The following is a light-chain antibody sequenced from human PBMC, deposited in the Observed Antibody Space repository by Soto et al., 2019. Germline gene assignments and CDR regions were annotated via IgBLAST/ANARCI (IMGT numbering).Light chain of an antibody. CDR1: SSNIGAGYN. J-gene: IGLJ3*02. CDR2: GDS. V-gene: IGLV1-40*01. Sequence: QSVLTQPPSVSGAPGHRVTISCTGSSSNIGAGYNVHWYQQVPGTAPKLLIYGDSNRPSGVPDRFSGSKSGTSASLAITGLQAEDEADYYCQSYDSSLSGWLFGGGTKLTVL. CDR3: QSYDSSLSGWL.